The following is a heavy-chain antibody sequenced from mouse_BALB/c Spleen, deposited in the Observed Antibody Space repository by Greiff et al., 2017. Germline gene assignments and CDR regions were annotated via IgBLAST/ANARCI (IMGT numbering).Heavy chain of an antibody. CDR1: GYTFSSYW. CDR3: ARGREADAY. Sequence: QVQLQQSGAELMKPGASVKISCKATGYTFSSYWIEWVKQRPGHGLEWIGEILPGSGSTNYNEKFKGKATFTADTSSNTAYMQLSSLTSEDSAVYYCARGREADAYWGQGTLVTVSA. V-gene: IGHV1-9*01. CDR2: ILPGSGST. J-gene: IGHJ3*01.